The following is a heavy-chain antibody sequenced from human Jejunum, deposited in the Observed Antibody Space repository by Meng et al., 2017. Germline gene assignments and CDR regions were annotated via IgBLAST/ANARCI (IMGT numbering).Heavy chain of an antibody. D-gene: IGHD5-24*01. CDR3: ARGGRDDYNVPHY. V-gene: IGHV1-2*06. CDR2: INPDNGVT. Sequence: QGQLVQSGAEVKKPGASVKVSCKTSGDTFIGYYMHWVRQAPGQGLEWMGRINPDNGVTNSAQRFQGRVTMTRDTSITTAYMELNRLTSGDTAFYYCARGGRDDYNVPHYWGQGTLVTVSS. CDR1: GDTFIGYY. J-gene: IGHJ4*02.